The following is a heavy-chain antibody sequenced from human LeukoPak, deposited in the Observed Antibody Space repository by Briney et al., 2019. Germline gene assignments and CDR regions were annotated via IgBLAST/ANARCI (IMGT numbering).Heavy chain of an antibody. D-gene: IGHD3-3*02. V-gene: IGHV1-2*02. J-gene: IGHJ4*02. CDR2: INPNSGGT. CDR3: ARDLGSIFGVVMKR. Sequence: ASVKVSCKASGYTFTGYYMHWVRQAPGQGLEWMGWINPNSGGTNYAQKFQGRVTMTRDTSISTAYMELSRLRSDDTAVYYCARDLGSIFGVVMKRWGRGTLVTVSS. CDR1: GYTFTGYY.